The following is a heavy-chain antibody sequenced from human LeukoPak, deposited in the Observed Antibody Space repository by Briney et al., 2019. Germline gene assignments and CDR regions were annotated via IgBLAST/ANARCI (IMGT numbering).Heavy chain of an antibody. CDR3: ASSIVVVVAATGYYYYGMDF. D-gene: IGHD2-15*01. Sequence: SVKVSCKASGDTFTSYAISWVRQAPGQGLERMGRIIPILGIANYAQKFQGRVTITADTSTSTAYMELSSLRSEDTAVYFCASSIVVVVAATGYYYYGMDFWGQGTTGSVSS. CDR1: GDTFTSYA. V-gene: IGHV1-69*04. CDR2: IIPILGIA. J-gene: IGHJ6*02.